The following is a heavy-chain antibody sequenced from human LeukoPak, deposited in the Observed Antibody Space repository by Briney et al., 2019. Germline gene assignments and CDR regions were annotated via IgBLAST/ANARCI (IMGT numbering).Heavy chain of an antibody. D-gene: IGHD6-19*01. CDR3: ARDFGPPVAGTRDAFDI. Sequence: GGSLRLSCAASGFTFSSYAMHWVRQAPGKGLEWVAVISYDGSNKYYADSVKGRFTISRDNSKNTLYLQMNSLRAEDTAVYYCARDFGPPVAGTRDAFDIWGQGTMVTVSS. J-gene: IGHJ3*02. V-gene: IGHV3-30-3*01. CDR2: ISYDGSNK. CDR1: GFTFSSYA.